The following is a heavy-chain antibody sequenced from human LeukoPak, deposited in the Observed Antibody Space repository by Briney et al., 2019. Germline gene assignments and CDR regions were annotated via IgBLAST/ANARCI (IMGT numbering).Heavy chain of an antibody. D-gene: IGHD6-6*01. Sequence: GGSLRLPCAAPGVTSNDMTWVRQAPGKGLEWVSVIYNGGTTYYADSVKGRFTISRDNSKSTLFVYLQMNSLRTDDTALYYCAGGGEAARSLAYWGQGALVTVSS. J-gene: IGHJ4*02. V-gene: IGHV3-66*01. CDR1: GVTSND. CDR3: AGGGEAARSLAY. CDR2: IYNGGTT.